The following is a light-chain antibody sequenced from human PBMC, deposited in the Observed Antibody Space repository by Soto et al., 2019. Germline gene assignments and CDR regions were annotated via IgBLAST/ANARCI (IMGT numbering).Light chain of an antibody. V-gene: IGKV3-20*01. CDR2: GAS. Sequence: EIVLTQSPGTLSLSPGEGATLSCRASQSVRSNYLAWYQQKPGQAPRLLIYGASSRATGIPDRFSGSGSGTDFTLTISRLEPEDFAVYYCHQYGSSLWTFGQGTNVEIK. J-gene: IGKJ1*01. CDR1: QSVRSNY. CDR3: HQYGSSLWT.